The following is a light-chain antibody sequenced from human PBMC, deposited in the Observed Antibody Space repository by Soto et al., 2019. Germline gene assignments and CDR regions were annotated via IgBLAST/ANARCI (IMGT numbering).Light chain of an antibody. J-gene: IGKJ4*01. V-gene: IGKV3-15*01. CDR3: QQYNNWPPLT. CDR1: QSVSSN. Sequence: EIVMTQSPATLSVSPGERATLSCRASQSVSSNLAWYQQKPGQAPRLLIYGASTRATGIPARFRGSGSGTEFTLPISSLQSEDFAVYYCQQYNNWPPLTFGGGTKGEIK. CDR2: GAS.